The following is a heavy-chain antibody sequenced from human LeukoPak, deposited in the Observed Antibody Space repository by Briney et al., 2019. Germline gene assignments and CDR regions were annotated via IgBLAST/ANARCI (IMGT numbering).Heavy chain of an antibody. CDR1: GFTFSSYA. CDR3: ANGGYYYDSSGYYYSQPPNDY. V-gene: IGHV3-23*01. D-gene: IGHD3-22*01. J-gene: IGHJ4*02. Sequence: GGSLRLSCAASGFTFSSYAMSWVRQAPGRWLEWVAAISGSGGSTYYADSVKGRFTISRDNSKNTLYLQMNSLRAEDTAVYYCANGGYYYDSSGYYYSQPPNDYWGQGTLVTVSS. CDR2: ISGSGGST.